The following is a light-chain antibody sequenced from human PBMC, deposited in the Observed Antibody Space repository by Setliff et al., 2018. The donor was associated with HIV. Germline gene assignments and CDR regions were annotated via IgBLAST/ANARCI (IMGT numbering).Light chain of an antibody. Sequence: QSALTQPASVSGSPGQSITISCTGTSSDVGSYNLVSWYQQHPGEAPKLMIYEVSKRPSGVSDRFSGSKSGNTASLTISGLQAEDEADYYCCSYASSSLSYVFGAGTKVTVL. V-gene: IGLV2-23*02. CDR3: CSYASSSLSYV. CDR1: SSDVGSYNL. J-gene: IGLJ1*01. CDR2: EVS.